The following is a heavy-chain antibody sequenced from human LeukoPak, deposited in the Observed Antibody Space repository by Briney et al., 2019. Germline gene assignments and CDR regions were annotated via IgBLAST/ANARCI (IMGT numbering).Heavy chain of an antibody. J-gene: IGHJ5*02. V-gene: IGHV1-8*03. Sequence: ASVKVSCKASGYTFTSYDINWVRQATGQGLEWMGWMNPNSGNTGYAQKFQGRVTITRNTSISTAYMELSSLRSEDTAVYYCARAQVVPAAAASYDWLDPWGQGTLVTVSS. CDR1: GYTFTSYD. CDR3: ARAQVVPAAAASYDWLDP. CDR2: MNPNSGNT. D-gene: IGHD2-2*01.